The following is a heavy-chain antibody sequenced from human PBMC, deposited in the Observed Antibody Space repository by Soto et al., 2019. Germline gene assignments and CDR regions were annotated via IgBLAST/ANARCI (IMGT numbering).Heavy chain of an antibody. D-gene: IGHD3-10*01. CDR3: ATSLWFGTQVEL. CDR2: ISRSGTT. J-gene: IGHJ5*02. V-gene: IGHV4-34*01. CDR1: GGYFNDHY. Sequence: QVQLQQWGAGLLKPSETLSLSCAVYGGYFNDHYYTWFRQPPGKGLEWIGEISRSGTTKYIPSLKSRASISFDTSKTQVSLKVTSVTAADTAVYYCATSLWFGTQVELWGQGALVTVSS.